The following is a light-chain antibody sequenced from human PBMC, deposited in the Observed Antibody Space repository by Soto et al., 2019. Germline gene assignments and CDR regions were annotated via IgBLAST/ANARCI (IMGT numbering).Light chain of an antibody. CDR3: QQYYTYST. Sequence: DIQLTQSPSTLSAAVGDSVTITCRASQNIRNLLAWYQQKPGKAPKPLIFDASTLKTGVPSRFGGSGSGAEFNFTITGLQPDDFATYFCQQYYTYSTFGQRTRLE. V-gene: IGKV1-5*01. CDR2: DAS. CDR1: QNIRNL. J-gene: IGKJ5*01.